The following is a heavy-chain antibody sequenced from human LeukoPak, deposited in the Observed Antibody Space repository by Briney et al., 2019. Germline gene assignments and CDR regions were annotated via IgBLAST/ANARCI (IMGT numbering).Heavy chain of an antibody. D-gene: IGHD6-19*01. V-gene: IGHV1-69*05. CDR3: ARRGIRFDSSGWYDY. CDR1: GGTFSSYA. J-gene: IGHJ4*02. CDR2: IIPIFGTA. Sequence: GASVKVSCKASGGTFSSYAISWVRQAPGQGLEWMGGIIPIFGTANYAQKFQGRVTITTDESTSTAYMELSSLGSEDTAVYYCARRGIRFDSSGWYDYWGQGTLVTVSS.